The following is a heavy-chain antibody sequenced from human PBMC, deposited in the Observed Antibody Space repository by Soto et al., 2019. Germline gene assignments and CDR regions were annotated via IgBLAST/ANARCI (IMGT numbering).Heavy chain of an antibody. J-gene: IGHJ3*02. CDR3: ARDSRRYSKSPQDGFDI. V-gene: IGHV3-33*01. CDR2: IWYDGSNK. Sequence: QVQLLESGGGVVQPGRSLRLSCAASGFTFSYYGMHWVRQAPGKGLEWVATIWYDGSNKFYADSAKGRFTVSRDSSKNTLDLQMNSLRAEDTALYDCARDSRRYSKSPQDGFDIWGQGTMVTVSS. CDR1: GFTFSYYG. D-gene: IGHD6-13*01.